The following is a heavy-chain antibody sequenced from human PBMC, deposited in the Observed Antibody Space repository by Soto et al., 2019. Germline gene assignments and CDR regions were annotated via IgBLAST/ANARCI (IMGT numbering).Heavy chain of an antibody. V-gene: IGHV1-18*01. Sequence: ASVKVSCKASGYTFTSYGISWVRQAPGQGLEWMGWVSAYNGNTNYAQKLQGRVTMTTDTSTSTAYMELRSLRSDDTAVYYCARVFNYYDSSGYHYYFDYWRQGTLVTVSS. J-gene: IGHJ4*02. CDR1: GYTFTSYG. D-gene: IGHD3-22*01. CDR2: VSAYNGNT. CDR3: ARVFNYYDSSGYHYYFDY.